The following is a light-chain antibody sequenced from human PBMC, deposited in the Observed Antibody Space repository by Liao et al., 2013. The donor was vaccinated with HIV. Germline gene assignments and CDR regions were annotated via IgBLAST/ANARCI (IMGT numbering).Light chain of an antibody. J-gene: IGLJ1*01. CDR2: YDG. V-gene: IGLV3-21*01. CDR1: KLGDKY. CDR3: QVWDSSSDHYV. Sequence: SYELTQAPSVSVSPGQTARISCSGDKLGDKYVSWYQQKPGRSPVLVMYYDGDRPSGIPERFSGSNSGNTATLTISRVEAGDEADYYCQVWDSSSDHYVFGTETKVTVL.